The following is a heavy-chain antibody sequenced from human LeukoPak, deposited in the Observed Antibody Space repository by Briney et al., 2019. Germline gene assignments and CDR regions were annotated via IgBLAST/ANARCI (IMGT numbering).Heavy chain of an antibody. CDR3: ARGVSSSWYLSTYYYMDV. Sequence: SETLSLTCTVYGGSFSGYYWSWIRQPPGKGLEWIGEINHSGSTNYNPSLKSRVTISVDTSKNQFSLKLSSVTAADTAVYYCARGVSSSWYLSTYYYMDVWGKGTTVTVSS. J-gene: IGHJ6*03. CDR2: INHSGST. D-gene: IGHD6-13*01. V-gene: IGHV4-34*01. CDR1: GGSFSGYY.